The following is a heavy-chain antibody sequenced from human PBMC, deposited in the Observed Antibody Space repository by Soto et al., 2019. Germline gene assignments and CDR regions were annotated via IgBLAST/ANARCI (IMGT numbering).Heavy chain of an antibody. CDR2: ISAYNGNT. J-gene: IGHJ6*02. D-gene: IGHD4-17*01. CDR3: ARGGAATVTTYYGMDV. CDR1: GYTFTSYG. V-gene: IGHV1-18*01. Sequence: QVQLVQSGAEVKKPGASVKVSCKASGYTFTSYGISWVRQAPGQGLEWMGWISAYNGNTNNAQTLQGRVTMTTDTSKSQAYMEVRSLRSDDTAVYYCARGGAATVTTYYGMDVWGQGTTVTVSS.